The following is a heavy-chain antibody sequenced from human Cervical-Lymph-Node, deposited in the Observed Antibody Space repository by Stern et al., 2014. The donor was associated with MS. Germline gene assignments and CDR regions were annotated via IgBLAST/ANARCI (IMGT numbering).Heavy chain of an antibody. Sequence: DQLVESGAEVMKPGASVKVSCPTSGYTFTDYYLHWVRQAPGQGLAWLGIINPSVVSTSYAQKFQGRVTLTRDTSTGTVYMELSSLRSEDTAVYYCALMTTVTRGFDYWGQGTLVTVSS. CDR2: INPSVVST. V-gene: IGHV1-46*01. D-gene: IGHD4-17*01. J-gene: IGHJ4*02. CDR1: GYTFTDYY. CDR3: ALMTTVTRGFDY.